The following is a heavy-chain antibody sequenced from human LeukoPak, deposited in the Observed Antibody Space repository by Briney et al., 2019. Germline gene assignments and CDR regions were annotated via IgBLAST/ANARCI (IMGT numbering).Heavy chain of an antibody. V-gene: IGHV3-43*02. CDR1: GFTFDDYA. D-gene: IGHD6-19*01. Sequence: GGSLRLSCAASGFTFDDYAMHWVRQAPGKGLEWVSLISGDGGSTYYADSVKGRFTISRDNSKNSLYLQMNSLRAEDTAVYYCARDRGAVAGFDYWGQGTLVTVSS. CDR3: ARDRGAVAGFDY. CDR2: ISGDGGST. J-gene: IGHJ4*02.